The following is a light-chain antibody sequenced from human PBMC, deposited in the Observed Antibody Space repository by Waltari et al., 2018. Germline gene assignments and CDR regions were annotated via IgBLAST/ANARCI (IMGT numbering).Light chain of an antibody. CDR1: NIEAKG. V-gene: IGLV3-21*02. Sequence: SYVLTQPHSVSGAPGQTARITCGGDNIEAKGVHWYQQKPGQAPVVVVFDDSVRPAGIPERFSGANAGNTATLTIRRVEGGDEADYFCQVWDSSGDLLVIFGGGTKLTVL. CDR2: DDS. CDR3: QVWDSSGDLLVI. J-gene: IGLJ2*01.